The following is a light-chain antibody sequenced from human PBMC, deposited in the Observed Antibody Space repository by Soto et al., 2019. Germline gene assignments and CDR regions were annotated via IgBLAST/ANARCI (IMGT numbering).Light chain of an antibody. Sequence: DIQMTQSPSSLSASVGDRVTITCQASQDITNYLNWYQQKPGKAPKILIYDASVLEAGLPSRFSGGGSGTHFTLTITSLQAEDVATYYCQQFDNLPLTFGGGTNLEIK. J-gene: IGKJ4*01. V-gene: IGKV1-33*01. CDR2: DAS. CDR1: QDITNY. CDR3: QQFDNLPLT.